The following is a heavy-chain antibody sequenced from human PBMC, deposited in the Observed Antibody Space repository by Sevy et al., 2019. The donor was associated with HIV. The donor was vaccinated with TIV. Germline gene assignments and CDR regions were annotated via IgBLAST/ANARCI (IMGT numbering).Heavy chain of an antibody. CDR1: GFTFSSYV. D-gene: IGHD3-9*01. J-gene: IGHJ4*02. Sequence: GGSLRLSCTASGFTFSSYVISWVRQAPGKGLEWVSTISASGGSTYYADSVKGRFTISRDKSKKNVYLDMNSLRAEDTAIFYCAKEETTGYIWGQGTLVTVSS. CDR3: AKEETTGYI. V-gene: IGHV3-23*01. CDR2: ISASGGST.